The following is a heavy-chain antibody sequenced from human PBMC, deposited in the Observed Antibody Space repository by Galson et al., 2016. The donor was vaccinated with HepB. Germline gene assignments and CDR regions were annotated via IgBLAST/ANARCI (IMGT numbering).Heavy chain of an antibody. V-gene: IGHV3-21*01. CDR3: AGEPYSGRPLEY. D-gene: IGHD1-26*01. J-gene: IGHJ4*02. CDR2: INSGSSYI. Sequence: SLRLSCAASGLTFSDYGMNWVCQAPGKGLEWLSFINSGSSYISYGDSVRGRFTVSRDDAKNSLYLQMNTLTAEDTAVYYCAGEPYSGRPLEYWGQGILVTVSS. CDR1: GLTFSDYG.